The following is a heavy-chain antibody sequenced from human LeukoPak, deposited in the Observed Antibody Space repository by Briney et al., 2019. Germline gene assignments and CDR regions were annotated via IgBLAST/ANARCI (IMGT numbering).Heavy chain of an antibody. V-gene: IGHV6-1*01. D-gene: IGHD3-10*01. J-gene: IGHJ4*02. CDR3: AREVTMVRGVIIKGFDY. CDR2: TYYRSKWYN. CDR1: GDSGSSNSAA. Sequence: SQTLSLTCAISGDSGSSNSAAWNWIRQSPSRGLEWLGRTYYRSKWYNDYAVSVKSRITINPDTSKNQFSLQLNSVTPEDTAVYYCAREVTMVRGVIIKGFDYWGQGTLVTVSS.